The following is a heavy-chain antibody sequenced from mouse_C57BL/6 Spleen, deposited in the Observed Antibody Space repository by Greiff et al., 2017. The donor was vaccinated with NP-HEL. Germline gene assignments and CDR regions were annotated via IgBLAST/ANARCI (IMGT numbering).Heavy chain of an antibody. V-gene: IGHV1-82*01. J-gene: IGHJ3*01. D-gene: IGHD1-1*01. CDR2: IYPGDGDT. Sequence: QVQLQQSGPELVKPGASVKISCKASGYAFSSSWMNWVKQRPGKGLEWIGRIYPGDGDTNYNGKFKGKATLTADKSSSTAYMQLSSLTSEDSAVYFCARAGSSLFAYWGQGTLVTVSA. CDR3: ARAGSSLFAY. CDR1: GYAFSSSW.